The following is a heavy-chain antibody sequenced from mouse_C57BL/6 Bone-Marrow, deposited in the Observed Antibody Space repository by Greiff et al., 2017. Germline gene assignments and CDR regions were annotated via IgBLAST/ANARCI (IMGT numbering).Heavy chain of an antibody. CDR1: GYTFTSYW. J-gene: IGHJ2*01. CDR3: ARWHTGRSIDY. CDR2: IYPGSGST. D-gene: IGHD1-1*01. V-gene: IGHV1-55*01. Sequence: QVQLQQPGAELVKPGASVKMSCKASGYTFTSYWITWVKQRPGQGLEWIGDIYPGSGSTNYNEKFKGKATLTVDTSSSTAYMQLSSLTSEDSAVYYCARWHTGRSIDYWGQGTTLTVSS.